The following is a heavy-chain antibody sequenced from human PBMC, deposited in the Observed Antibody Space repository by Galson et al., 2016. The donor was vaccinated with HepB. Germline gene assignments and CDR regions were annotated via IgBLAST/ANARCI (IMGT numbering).Heavy chain of an antibody. J-gene: IGHJ4*02. V-gene: IGHV3-74*01. D-gene: IGHD2-21*02. CDR3: GRASYCGRGCYYHFDS. CDR2: INTDGSNT. CDR1: GFIFTDYW. Sequence: SLRLSCAASGFIFTDYWMYWVRQVPGKGLVWVSRINTDGSNTRYADSVKGRFTISRDNTKSTLYLEMNSRRAEDTAVYYCGRASYCGRGCYYHFDSWGQGTLVTVSS.